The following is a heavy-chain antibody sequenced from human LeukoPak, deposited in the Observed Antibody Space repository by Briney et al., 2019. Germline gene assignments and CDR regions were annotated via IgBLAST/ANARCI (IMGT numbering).Heavy chain of an antibody. CDR3: AREGAAAGSGYYFDY. J-gene: IGHJ4*02. D-gene: IGHD6-13*01. Sequence: GGSLRLSCAASGFTFSSYYMNWVRQAPGKGLEWVSSISSSSSNIYYADSVKGRFTISRDNAKNSLYLQMNSLRAEDTAVYYCAREGAAAGSGYYFDYWGQGTLVAVSS. CDR1: GFTFSSYY. V-gene: IGHV3-21*01. CDR2: ISSSSSNI.